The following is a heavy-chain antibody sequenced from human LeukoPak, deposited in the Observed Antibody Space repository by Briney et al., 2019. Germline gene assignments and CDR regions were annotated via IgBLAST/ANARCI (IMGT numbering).Heavy chain of an antibody. CDR3: ARDLARFGELSYPDY. Sequence: PGGSLRLSCAVSGFTFSSYEMNWVRQAPGKGLEWVSYIGSSGSTMYYADSVKGRFTISRDNAKNSLYLQMNSLRDEDTAVYYCARDLARFGELSYPDYWGQGTLVTVSS. V-gene: IGHV3-48*03. CDR2: IGSSGSTM. CDR1: GFTFSSYE. D-gene: IGHD3-10*01. J-gene: IGHJ4*02.